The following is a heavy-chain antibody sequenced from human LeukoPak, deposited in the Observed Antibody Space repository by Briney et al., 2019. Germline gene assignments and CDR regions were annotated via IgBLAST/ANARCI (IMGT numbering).Heavy chain of an antibody. J-gene: IGHJ4*02. CDR1: GFTFSSYA. D-gene: IGHD2-15*01. Sequence: GGSLRLSCAASGFTFSSYAMHWVRQAPGKGLEWVAVISYDGSNNYYADSVKGRFTISRDNSKSTLCLQMNSLRAEDTAVYYCAKQLGYCSDGSCYFPYWGQGTLVTVSS. CDR2: ISYDGSNN. CDR3: AKQLGYCSDGSCYFPY. V-gene: IGHV3-30-3*02.